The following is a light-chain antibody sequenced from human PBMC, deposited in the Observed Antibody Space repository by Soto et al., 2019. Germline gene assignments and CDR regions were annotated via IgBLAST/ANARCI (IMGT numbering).Light chain of an antibody. V-gene: IGKV1-6*01. J-gene: IGKJ1*01. CDR3: LQDYNFPWA. CDR2: GAS. CDR1: QGIRSD. Sequence: IQVTQSPPSLSASVGDRVTISCRASQGIRSDLAWYQQKPGKVPKLLIYGASKLASGVPSRFSGSGFGTDFTLTTSSLQPEDFATYYCLQDYNFPWAFGQGTKVEIK.